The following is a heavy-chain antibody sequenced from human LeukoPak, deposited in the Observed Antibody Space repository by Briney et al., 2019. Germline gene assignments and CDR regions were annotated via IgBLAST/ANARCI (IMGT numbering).Heavy chain of an antibody. CDR1: GGSINSYY. V-gene: IGHV4-59*01. J-gene: IGHJ4*02. CDR2: INYSGNT. Sequence: PSETLSLTCIVSGGSINSYYWSWIRQPPGKGLEWIGYINYSGNTDYNPSLKSRVTISVDTSKNQFSLKVISVTAADTAVYYCAREGRQDYVYFDYWGQGTLVTVSS. D-gene: IGHD4-17*01. CDR3: AREGRQDYVYFDY.